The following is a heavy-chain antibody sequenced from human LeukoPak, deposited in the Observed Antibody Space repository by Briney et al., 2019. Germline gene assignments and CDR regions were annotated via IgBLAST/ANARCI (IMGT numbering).Heavy chain of an antibody. V-gene: IGHV3-48*03. J-gene: IGHJ5*02. CDR1: GFTFSSYE. CDR2: ISSSGSTI. Sequence: GGSLRLSCAASGFTFSSYEMNWVRQAPGKGREWVSYISSSGSTIYYADSVKGRFTISRDNAKNSLYLQMNSLRAEDTAVYYCASVSITMVRGVMDWFDPWGQGTLVTVSS. D-gene: IGHD3-10*01. CDR3: ASVSITMVRGVMDWFDP.